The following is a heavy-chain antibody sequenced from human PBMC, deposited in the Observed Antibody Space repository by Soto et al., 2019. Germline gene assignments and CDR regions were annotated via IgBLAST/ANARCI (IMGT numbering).Heavy chain of an antibody. V-gene: IGHV1-18*01. D-gene: IGHD3-9*01. J-gene: IGHJ4*02. CDR3: ARGRLRYFDWLLYPTFDY. CDR1: GYTFTSYG. CDR2: ISAYNGNT. Sequence: GASVKVSCKASGYTFTSYGISWVRQAPGQGLEWMGWISAYNGNTNYAQKLQGRVTMTTDTSTSTAYMELRSLRSDDTAVYYCARGRLRYFDWLLYPTFDYWGQGTLVTVSS.